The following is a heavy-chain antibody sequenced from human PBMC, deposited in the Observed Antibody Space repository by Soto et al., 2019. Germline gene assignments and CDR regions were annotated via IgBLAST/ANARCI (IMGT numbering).Heavy chain of an antibody. CDR1: GFGFNGYD. CDR2: ISTAGDT. J-gene: IGHJ6*02. Sequence: ESGGGLVQPGGSLRLSCAASGFGFNGYDMHWVRQAPGKNLEWVAAISTAGDTYYLGSVKGRFTISREDAKNSLSLQMNSLRVGDTAVYYCARGADRFDGMDVWGQGTTVTVSS. V-gene: IGHV3-13*01. D-gene: IGHD3-16*01. CDR3: ARGADRFDGMDV.